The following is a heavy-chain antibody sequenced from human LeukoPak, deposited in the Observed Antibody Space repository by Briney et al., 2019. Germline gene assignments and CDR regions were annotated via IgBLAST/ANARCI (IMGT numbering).Heavy chain of an antibody. V-gene: IGHV4-34*01. CDR2: INHSGRT. D-gene: IGHD6-13*01. Sequence: SETLSLTCAVYGGSFSGYYWSWIRQPPGKGLEWIGEINHSGRTNYNPSLKSRVTISVDTSKNQFSLKLSSVTAADTAVYYCARGELGLPNRYDYWGQGTLVTVSS. CDR3: ARGELGLPNRYDY. CDR1: GGSFSGYY. J-gene: IGHJ4*02.